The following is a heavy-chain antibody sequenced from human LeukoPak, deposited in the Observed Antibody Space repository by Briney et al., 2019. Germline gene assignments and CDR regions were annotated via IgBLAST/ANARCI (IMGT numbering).Heavy chain of an antibody. CDR2: IKEDGSDK. J-gene: IGHJ4*02. V-gene: IGHV3-7*01. D-gene: IGHD3-3*01. CDR3: ATWGSIFGVTFFDF. CDR1: GFIFTNYW. Sequence: PGGSLRLPCAASGFIFTNYWMSWVRQAPGKGLEWVATIKEDGSDKHYVDSARGRFTISRDNAKNSLYLQMNALRADDTAVYYCATWGSIFGVTFFDFWGQGTLVTVSS.